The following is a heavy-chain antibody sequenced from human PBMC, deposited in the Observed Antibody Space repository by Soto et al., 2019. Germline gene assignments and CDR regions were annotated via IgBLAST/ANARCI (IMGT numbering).Heavy chain of an antibody. J-gene: IGHJ4*02. Sequence: GESLKISCKGSGYSFTSYWIGWVRQMPGKGLEWMGIIYPGDSDTRYSPSFQGQVTISADKSISTAYLQWSSLKASDTAMYYCASQYYYDSSGRGPIDYWGQGTLVTVSS. D-gene: IGHD3-22*01. CDR1: GYSFTSYW. V-gene: IGHV5-51*01. CDR3: ASQYYYDSSGRGPIDY. CDR2: IYPGDSDT.